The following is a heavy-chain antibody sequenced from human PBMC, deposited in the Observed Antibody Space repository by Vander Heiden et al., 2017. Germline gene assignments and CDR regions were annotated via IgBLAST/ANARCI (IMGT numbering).Heavy chain of an antibody. D-gene: IGHD6-6*01. CDR2: IIPILGIA. Sequence: QVQLLQSGAAVQKPGSSVQVSCKASGGTFSSYAISRVRQAPGPGLERMGGIIPILGIANYAQKFQGRVKITADKSTSTAYMELSSLRSEDTAVYYCARKAHSSSSSYYYYYGMDVWGQGTTVTVSS. J-gene: IGHJ6*02. CDR1: GGTFSSYA. V-gene: IGHV1-69*10. CDR3: ARKAHSSSSSYYYYYGMDV.